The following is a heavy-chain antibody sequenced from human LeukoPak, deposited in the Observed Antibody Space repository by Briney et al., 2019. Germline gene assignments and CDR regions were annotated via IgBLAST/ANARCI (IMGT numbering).Heavy chain of an antibody. CDR1: GGSISSGGYY. J-gene: IGHJ6*02. CDR2: IYYSGST. D-gene: IGHD3-22*01. Sequence: PSETLSLTCTVSGGSISSGGYYWSWIRQHPGKGLEWIGYIYYSGSTYYNPSLKSRVTISVDTSKNQFSLKLSSVTAADTAAYYCARESRSGYYYYYYGMDVWGQGTTVTVSS. V-gene: IGHV4-31*03. CDR3: ARESRSGYYYYYYGMDV.